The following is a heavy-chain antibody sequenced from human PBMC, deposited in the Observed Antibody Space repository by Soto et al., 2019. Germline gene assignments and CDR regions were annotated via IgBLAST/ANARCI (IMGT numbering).Heavy chain of an antibody. J-gene: IGHJ4*02. Sequence: SETLSLTCTVSGGSISSYYWSWIRQPPGKGLEWIGYIYYSGSTNYNPSLKSRVTISVDTSKNQFSLKLSSVTAADTAVYYCARASMGLGRRVSYYFDYWGQGTLVTVSS. D-gene: IGHD1-1*01. CDR1: GGSISSYY. CDR3: ARASMGLGRRVSYYFDY. CDR2: IYYSGST. V-gene: IGHV4-59*01.